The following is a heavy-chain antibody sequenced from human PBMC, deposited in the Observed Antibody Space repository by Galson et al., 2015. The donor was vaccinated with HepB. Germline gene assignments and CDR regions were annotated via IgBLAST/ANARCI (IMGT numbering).Heavy chain of an antibody. Sequence: SLRLSCAASGFTVSSNYMSWVRQAPGNGLEWVSVIYRGGGTSYADSVKGRFTISRDNSKNTLYLQMNSLRADDTAVYYCARDRGPWDDYYYGMDVWGQGTTVTVSS. D-gene: IGHD3-10*01. CDR1: GFTVSSNY. CDR3: ARDRGPWDDYYYGMDV. V-gene: IGHV3-53*01. CDR2: IYRGGGT. J-gene: IGHJ6*02.